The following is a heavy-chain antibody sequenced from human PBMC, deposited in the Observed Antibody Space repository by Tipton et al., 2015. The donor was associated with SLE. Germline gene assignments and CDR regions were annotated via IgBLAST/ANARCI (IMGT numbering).Heavy chain of an antibody. CDR3: VRVGRGSGWYEGDY. D-gene: IGHD6-19*01. J-gene: IGHJ4*02. CDR1: GVSISTSRYY. Sequence: GLVKPSETLSLTCSVSGVSISTSRYYWGWIRQSPGQGLEWVGSLYAGGSTYFHPSLKSRASISADASKNHFSLKLNSVTAADTAVYYCVRVGRGSGWYEGDYWGQGTLVTVSS. V-gene: IGHV4-39*02. CDR2: LYAGGST.